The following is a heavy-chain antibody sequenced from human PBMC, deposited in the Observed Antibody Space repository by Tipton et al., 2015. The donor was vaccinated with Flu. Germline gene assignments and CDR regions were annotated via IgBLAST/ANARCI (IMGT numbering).Heavy chain of an antibody. CDR3: ARSQGRSPLDY. D-gene: IGHD3-10*01. J-gene: IGHJ4*02. Sequence: GLVKPSETLSLTCAVYGGSFSGYYWSWIRQPPGKGLEWIGEINHSGSTNYNPSLKSRVTISVDTSKNQFSLKLSSVTAADTAVYYCARSQGRSPLDYWGQGTLVTVSS. CDR1: GGSFSGYY. CDR2: INHSGST. V-gene: IGHV4-34*01.